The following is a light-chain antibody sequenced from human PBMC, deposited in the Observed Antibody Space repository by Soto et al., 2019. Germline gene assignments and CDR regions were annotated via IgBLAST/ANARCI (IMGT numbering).Light chain of an antibody. Sequence: DIKFTQSPSFLSASVGDRVTISCRASQGISSYLAWYQHKPGKAPNLLISAASTLQSGVPSRFSGSGSGTEFTLTISRPEPEDFALYYCQQYGSSPITVGQGTRLEIK. CDR3: QQYGSSPIT. J-gene: IGKJ5*01. CDR1: QGISSY. CDR2: AAS. V-gene: IGKV1-9*01.